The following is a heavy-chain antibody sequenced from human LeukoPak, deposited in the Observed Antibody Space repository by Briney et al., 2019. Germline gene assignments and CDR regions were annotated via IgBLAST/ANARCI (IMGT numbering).Heavy chain of an antibody. J-gene: IGHJ6*04. CDR2: ISSSGSTI. CDR3: AELGITMIGGV. V-gene: IGHV3-48*03. CDR1: GFTFSSYE. D-gene: IGHD3-10*02. Sequence: LCGAAAGFTFSSYEMKWVRAARGKGLEGASYISSSGSTIYYAAAVKGRITITGNNTKNLLYLQMNSLRAEDTAVYYCAELGITMIGGVWGKGTTVTISS.